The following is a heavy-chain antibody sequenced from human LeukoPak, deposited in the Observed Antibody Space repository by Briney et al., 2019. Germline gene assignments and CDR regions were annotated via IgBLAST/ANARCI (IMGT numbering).Heavy chain of an antibody. Sequence: GGSLRLSCAASGFTFSSYSMNWVRQAPGKGLEWVSSISSSSSYIYYADSVKGRFTISRDNAKNSLYLQMNSLRAEDTAVYYCAKGGAAPYGDYDRYFQHWGQGTLVTVSS. CDR3: AKGGAAPYGDYDRYFQH. CDR2: ISSSSSYI. V-gene: IGHV3-21*04. J-gene: IGHJ1*01. D-gene: IGHD4-17*01. CDR1: GFTFSSYS.